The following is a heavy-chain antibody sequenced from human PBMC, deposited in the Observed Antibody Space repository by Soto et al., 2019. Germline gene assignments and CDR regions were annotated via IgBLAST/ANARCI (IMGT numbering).Heavy chain of an antibody. CDR2: ISYDGSNK. J-gene: IGHJ6*02. CDR1: GFTFSSYG. Sequence: GGSLRLSCAASGFTFSSYGMHWVRQAPGKGLEWVAVISYDGSNKYYADSVKGRFTISRDNSKNTLYLQMNSLRAEDTAVYYCAKDRVVTAIRGYYYYYGMDVWGQGTTVTVSS. D-gene: IGHD2-21*02. V-gene: IGHV3-30*18. CDR3: AKDRVVTAIRGYYYYYGMDV.